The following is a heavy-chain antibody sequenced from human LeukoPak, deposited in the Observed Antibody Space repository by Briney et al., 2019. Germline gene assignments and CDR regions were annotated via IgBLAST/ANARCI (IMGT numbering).Heavy chain of an antibody. J-gene: IGHJ4*02. CDR1: GFTFSSYA. CDR2: ISYDGSNK. V-gene: IGHV3-30-3*01. Sequence: HPGGSLRLSCAASGFTFSSYAMHWVRQAPGKGLEWVAVISYDGSNKYYADSVKGRFTISRDNSKNTLYLQMNSLRAEDTAVYYCARDYLWFGELLSTLGFDYWGQGTLVTVSS. D-gene: IGHD3-10*01. CDR3: ARDYLWFGELLSTLGFDY.